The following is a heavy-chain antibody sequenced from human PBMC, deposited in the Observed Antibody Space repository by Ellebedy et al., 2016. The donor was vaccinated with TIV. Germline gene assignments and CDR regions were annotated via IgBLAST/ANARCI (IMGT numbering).Heavy chain of an antibody. CDR2: IIPHNGDT. CDR1: GYTFSSYG. J-gene: IGHJ6*02. CDR3: ATLTAYCSTTSCYSRDFYGMDV. D-gene: IGHD2-2*01. Sequence: ASVKVSCKPSGYTFSSYGISWVRQAPGQGLEWMGWIIPHNGDTSYAQKLHDRVTMTTDTSTTTAYMELRSLRSDDTAVYYCATLTAYCSTTSCYSRDFYGMDVWGQGTTVTVSS. V-gene: IGHV1-18*01.